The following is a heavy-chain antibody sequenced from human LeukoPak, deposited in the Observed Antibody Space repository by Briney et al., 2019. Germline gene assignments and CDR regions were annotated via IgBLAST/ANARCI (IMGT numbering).Heavy chain of an antibody. CDR1: GGSISSYY. CDR2: IYTSGST. Sequence: ASETLSLTCTVSGGSISSYYWSWIRQPAGKGLEWIGRIYTSGSTNYNPSLKSRVTMSVDTSKNQFSLKLSSVTAADTAVYYCARDMYYDFWSGPNWFDPWGQGTLVTVSS. D-gene: IGHD3-3*01. CDR3: ARDMYYDFWSGPNWFDP. V-gene: IGHV4-4*07. J-gene: IGHJ5*02.